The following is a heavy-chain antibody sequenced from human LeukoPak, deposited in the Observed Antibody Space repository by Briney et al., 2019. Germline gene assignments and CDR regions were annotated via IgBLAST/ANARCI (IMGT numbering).Heavy chain of an antibody. Sequence: GGSLRLSCAASGFTFSSYWMSWVRQAPGKGLEWVSVIYSGGSTYYADSVKGRFTISRDNSKNTLYLQMGSLRAEDMAVYYCAREYCTNGVCYKRFDYWGQGTLVTVSS. CDR2: IYSGGST. V-gene: IGHV3-66*02. CDR1: GFTFSSYW. D-gene: IGHD2-8*01. CDR3: AREYCTNGVCYKRFDY. J-gene: IGHJ4*02.